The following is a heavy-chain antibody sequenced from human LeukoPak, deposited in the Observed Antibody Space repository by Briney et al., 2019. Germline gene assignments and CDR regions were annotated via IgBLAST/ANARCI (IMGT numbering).Heavy chain of an antibody. CDR2: ISSSSSYI. Sequence: PGGSLRLSCTASGFTFGDYVMSWVRQAPGKGLEWVSSISSSSSYIYYADSVKGRFTISRDNAKNSLYLQMNSLRAEDTAVYYCARTGGSIAPGAFDIWGQGTMVTVSS. CDR1: GFTFGDYV. V-gene: IGHV3-21*01. D-gene: IGHD2-15*01. J-gene: IGHJ3*02. CDR3: ARTGGSIAPGAFDI.